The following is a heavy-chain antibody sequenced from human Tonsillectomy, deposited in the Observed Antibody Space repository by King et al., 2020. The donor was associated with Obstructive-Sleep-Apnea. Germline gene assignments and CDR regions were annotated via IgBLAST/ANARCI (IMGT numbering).Heavy chain of an antibody. V-gene: IGHV3-9*01. J-gene: IGHJ4*02. CDR3: AKEGFDY. CDR1: GFTFDDYA. Sequence: VQLVESGGGLVQPGRSLRLSCAASGFTFDDYAMHWVRQAPGKGLEWVSGISWNSCRIVYADSVTGRFTISRDNAKNSLYLQMNSLRAEDTALYYCAKEGFDYWGQGTLVTVSS. CDR2: ISWNSCRI.